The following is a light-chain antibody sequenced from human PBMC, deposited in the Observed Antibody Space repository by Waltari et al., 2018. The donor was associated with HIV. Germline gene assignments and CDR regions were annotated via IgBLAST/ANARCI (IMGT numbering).Light chain of an antibody. CDR2: DAS. J-gene: IGKJ3*01. CDR1: QSVGSY. V-gene: IGKV3-11*01. CDR3: QQRNNWPF. Sequence: EVVLTQSPATLSLSPGERATLSCRASQSVGSYLAWYQQKPGQAPRLLIYDASNRATGIPARFRGSGSGTDFTLTISSLEPEDFAVYYCQQRNNWPFFGPGAKVDIK.